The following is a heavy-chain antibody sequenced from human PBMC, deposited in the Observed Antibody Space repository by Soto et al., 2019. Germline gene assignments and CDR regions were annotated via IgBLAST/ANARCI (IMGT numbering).Heavy chain of an antibody. D-gene: IGHD6-13*01. Sequence: SLRLSCAASGFTFSSYAMSWVRQAPGKGLEWVSGITGGGSTYYADSVKGRFTISRDKSTNTVYLQMNSLRAEDTAVYYCAKDLLAAAGPLNYWGQGTLVTVSS. CDR2: ITGGGST. J-gene: IGHJ4*02. CDR1: GFTFSSYA. CDR3: AKDLLAAAGPLNY. V-gene: IGHV3-23*01.